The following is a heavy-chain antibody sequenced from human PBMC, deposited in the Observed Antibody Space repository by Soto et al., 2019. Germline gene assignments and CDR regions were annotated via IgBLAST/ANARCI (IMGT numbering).Heavy chain of an antibody. D-gene: IGHD1-26*01. CDR1: GFTFNTFA. CDR3: AKDDGVGTTFRIDY. CDR2: ISYDGRHK. V-gene: IGHV3-30*18. J-gene: IGHJ4*02. Sequence: QVQLVESGGGVVQPGGSLRLSCAASGFTFNTFAMHWVRQAPGKGLKWVGVISYDGRHKYYADSVKGRFAIYRENSKKTLYLQMTSLRVEDTAVYYCAKDDGVGTTFRIDYWGQGTLVTVSP.